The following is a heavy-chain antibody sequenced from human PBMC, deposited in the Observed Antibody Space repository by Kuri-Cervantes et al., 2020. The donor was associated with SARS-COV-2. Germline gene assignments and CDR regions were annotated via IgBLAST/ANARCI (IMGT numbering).Heavy chain of an antibody. CDR2: ISSNGGST. D-gene: IGHD2-2*02. J-gene: IGHJ6*03. Sequence: GESLKISCAASGFTFSSYAMHWVRQAPGKGLEYVSAISSNGGSTYYANSVKGRFTISRDNSKNTLYLQMGSLRAEDMAVYYCARGVVPAAILYYYYYYMDVWGKGTTVTASS. V-gene: IGHV3-64*01. CDR3: ARGVVPAAILYYYYYYMDV. CDR1: GFTFSSYA.